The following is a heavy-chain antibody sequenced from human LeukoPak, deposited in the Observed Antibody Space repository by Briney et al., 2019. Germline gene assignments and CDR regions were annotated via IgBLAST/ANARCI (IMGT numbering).Heavy chain of an antibody. D-gene: IGHD3-16*01. V-gene: IGHV3-21*01. CDR1: GFTFSSYS. J-gene: IGHJ4*02. CDR3: ARFSRGGEAY. Sequence: GGSLRLSCAASGFTFSSYSMNWVRQAPGKGLEWVSSISSSSSYIYYADSVKGRFTISRDNAKNSLYLQMNSLRVEDTAVYYCARFSRGGEAYWGQGTLVTVSS. CDR2: ISSSSSYI.